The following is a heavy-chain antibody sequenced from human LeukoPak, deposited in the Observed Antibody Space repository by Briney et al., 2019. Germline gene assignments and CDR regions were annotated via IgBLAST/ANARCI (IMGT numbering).Heavy chain of an antibody. Sequence: PGGSLRLSCAASGFTFRNYAMNWVRQAPGKGLEGVSGISGSGSSTYYGDSVMGRFTISRDNSKSTLSLEMNSLRAEDTAIYYCTKAKYTSGNWFDPWGQGTLVTVSS. D-gene: IGHD5-18*01. V-gene: IGHV3-23*01. CDR1: GFTFRNYA. J-gene: IGHJ5*02. CDR2: ISGSGSST. CDR3: TKAKYTSGNWFDP.